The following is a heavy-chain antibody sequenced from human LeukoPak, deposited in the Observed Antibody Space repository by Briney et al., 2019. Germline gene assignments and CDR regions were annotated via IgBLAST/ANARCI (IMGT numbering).Heavy chain of an antibody. CDR3: ARSPLSGGQQLVTLPFDY. CDR2: ISSSGSTI. CDR1: GFTFSDYY. J-gene: IGHJ4*02. V-gene: IGHV3-11*01. Sequence: GGSLRLSCAASGFTFSDYYMSWTRQAPGKGLEWVSYISSSGSTIYYADSVKGRFTISRDNAKNSLYLQMNSLRAEDTAVYYCARSPLSGGQQLVTLPFDYWGQGTLVTVSS. D-gene: IGHD6-13*01.